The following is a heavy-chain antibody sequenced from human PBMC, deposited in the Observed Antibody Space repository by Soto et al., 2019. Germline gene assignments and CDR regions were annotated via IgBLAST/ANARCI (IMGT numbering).Heavy chain of an antibody. Sequence: SETLSLTCTVSGGSISSGGYYWSWIRQHPGKGLEWIGYIYYSGSTYYNPSLKSRVTISVDTSKNQFSLKLSSVTAADTAVYYCARAPSGDILTGYHNPFDYWGQGTLVTVSS. V-gene: IGHV4-31*03. J-gene: IGHJ4*02. D-gene: IGHD3-9*01. CDR2: IYYSGST. CDR1: GGSISSGGYY. CDR3: ARAPSGDILTGYHNPFDY.